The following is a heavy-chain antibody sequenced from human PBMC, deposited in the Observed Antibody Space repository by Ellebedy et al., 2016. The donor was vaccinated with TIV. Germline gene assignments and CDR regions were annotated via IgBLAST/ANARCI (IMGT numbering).Heavy chain of an antibody. J-gene: IGHJ6*02. Sequence: LSLTCAASGFTFSDYYMSWIRQAPGKGLEWVSYISSSGSTIYYADSVKGRFTISRDNAKNSLYLQMNSLRAEDTAVYFCARDEYCGGGTCYSYGLNVWGQGTTVTVSS. CDR2: ISSSGSTI. CDR1: GFTFSDYY. D-gene: IGHD2-15*01. CDR3: ARDEYCGGGTCYSYGLNV. V-gene: IGHV3-11*01.